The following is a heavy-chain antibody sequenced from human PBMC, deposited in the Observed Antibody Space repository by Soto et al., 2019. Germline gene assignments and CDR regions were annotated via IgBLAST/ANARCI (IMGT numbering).Heavy chain of an antibody. J-gene: IGHJ4*02. Sequence: QVQLVESGGGVVQPGRSLSLSCAAPGFSFSTHAMYWVRQAPGKGLEWVAVISFDGGIKYYADAVKGRFTISRDNSKNTLFLQTNSLRPEDTAVYVSVRDHGWTTGPGTAEFDNWGQGALVTVSS. CDR3: VRDHGWTTGPGTAEFDN. CDR1: GFSFSTHA. D-gene: IGHD6-13*01. CDR2: ISFDGGIK. V-gene: IGHV3-30*03.